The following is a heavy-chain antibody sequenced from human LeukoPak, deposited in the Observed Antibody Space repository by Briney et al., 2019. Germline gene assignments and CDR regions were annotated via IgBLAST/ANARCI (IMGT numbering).Heavy chain of an antibody. J-gene: IGHJ4*02. CDR1: GFTFIDYS. CDR3: ARDHRYSFDN. Sequence: GGSLRLSCAASGFTFIDYSMNWVRQAPGKGLEWISYVGISSGNTKYADSVKGRFTISGDSAKNSVFLQMNSLRVEDTAVYYCARDHRYSFDNWGQGTLVTVSS. CDR2: VGISSGNT. V-gene: IGHV3-48*04.